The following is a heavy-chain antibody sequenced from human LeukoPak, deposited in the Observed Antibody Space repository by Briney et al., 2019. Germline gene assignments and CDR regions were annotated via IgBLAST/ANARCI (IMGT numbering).Heavy chain of an antibody. J-gene: IGHJ5*02. Sequence: SETLSLTCTVSGGSISSSSYYWGWIRQPPGKGLEWIGIIYYSGSTYYNPSLKSRLTVSVDTSKNQFSLKLSSVTATDTAVYYCARRGYCSSTSCYEYWFDPWGQGTLVTVSS. V-gene: IGHV4-39*01. CDR1: GGSISSSSYY. CDR2: IYYSGST. D-gene: IGHD2-2*01. CDR3: ARRGYCSSTSCYEYWFDP.